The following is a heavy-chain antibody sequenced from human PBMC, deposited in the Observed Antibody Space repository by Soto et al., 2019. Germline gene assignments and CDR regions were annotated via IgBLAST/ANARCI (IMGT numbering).Heavy chain of an antibody. J-gene: IGHJ3*01. Sequence: DVQLVESGGGLIQPGGSLRLSCVASGLTVSGKKYMAWVRQAPGKGPEWLSGVYDLDGTYYADSVRGRFTTSIDSSRTTVYLQMRDLRPDDTAVYYCATWHEREHAFDVWGQGTTVTISS. CDR3: ATWHEREHAFDV. CDR1: GLTVSGKKY. V-gene: IGHV3-53*01. CDR2: VYDLDGT. D-gene: IGHD1-1*01.